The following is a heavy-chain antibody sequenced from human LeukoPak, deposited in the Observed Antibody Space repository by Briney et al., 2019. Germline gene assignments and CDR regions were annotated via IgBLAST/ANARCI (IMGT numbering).Heavy chain of an antibody. CDR1: GFTFSSYS. CDR2: ISSSSSYI. V-gene: IGHV3-21*01. Sequence: GGSLRLSCAASGFTFSSYSMNWVRPAPGKGLEWVSSISSSSSYIYYADSVKGRFTISRDNAKNSLYLQMNSLRAEDTAVYYCARVEGGARLWFRELSPYYYMDVWGKGTTVTVSS. CDR3: ARVEGGARLWFRELSPYYYMDV. J-gene: IGHJ6*03. D-gene: IGHD3-10*01.